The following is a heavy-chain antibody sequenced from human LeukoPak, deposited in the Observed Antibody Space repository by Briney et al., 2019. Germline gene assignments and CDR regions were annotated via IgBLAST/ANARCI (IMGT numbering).Heavy chain of an antibody. Sequence: GGSLRLSCAVSGITLSNYGMSWVRQAPGKGLEWVAGISGSGGRTNYADAVKGRFTISRDNAKNTLFLQMNSLRVEDTAVYFCAKRGVVIRVILVGFHKEAYYYDSWGQGALVTVSS. CDR2: ISGSGGRT. CDR3: AKRGVVIRVILVGFHKEAYYYDS. D-gene: IGHD3-22*01. V-gene: IGHV3-23*01. CDR1: GITLSNYG. J-gene: IGHJ4*02.